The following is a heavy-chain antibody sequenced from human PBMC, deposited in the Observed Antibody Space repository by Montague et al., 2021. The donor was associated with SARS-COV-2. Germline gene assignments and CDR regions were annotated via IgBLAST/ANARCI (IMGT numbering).Heavy chain of an antibody. CDR1: GFPFSNYG. Sequence: SRRLSWAASGFPFSNYGMSWVRQAPGKGLEWVSLISDTGANTHYADSVKGRFTISRDNSKNTVLLQMNSLRAEDTAVYYCAKCTHYYASGTYYNTYYFDHWGQGTLVTVSS. V-gene: IGHV3-23*01. D-gene: IGHD3-10*01. CDR3: AKCTHYYASGTYYNTYYFDH. J-gene: IGHJ4*02. CDR2: ISDTGANT.